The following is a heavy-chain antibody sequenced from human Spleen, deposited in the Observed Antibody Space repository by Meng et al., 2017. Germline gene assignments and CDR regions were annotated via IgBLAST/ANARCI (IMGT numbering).Heavy chain of an antibody. CDR3: ARASAGDVDFDY. V-gene: IGHV1-2*02. J-gene: IGHJ4*02. CDR1: GYTFTGYY. CDR2: INPNSGGT. Sequence: ASVKVSCKASGYTFTGYYMHWVRQAPGQGLEWMGWINPNSGGTNYAQKFQGRVTMTRDTSISTAYMELSGLRSDDTAVYYCARASAGDVDFDYWGQGTLVTVSS. D-gene: IGHD5-24*01.